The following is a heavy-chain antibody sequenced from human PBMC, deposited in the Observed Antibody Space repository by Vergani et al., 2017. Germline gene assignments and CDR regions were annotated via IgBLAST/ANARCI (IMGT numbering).Heavy chain of an antibody. CDR3: ARGNSLGRY. CDR2: IKEGGSEK. CDR1: GFISSSYW. Sequence: EVQLVESGGGLVQPGGSLRLSCAASGFISSSYWMHWVRQAPGKGREWVAAIKEGGSEKQYVDSVKGRFTISRDNAKKSLYLQMNSLRGEDTAVYYCARGNSLGRYWGPGTLVNGSS. D-gene: IGHD1-7*01. J-gene: IGHJ4*01. V-gene: IGHV3-7*04.